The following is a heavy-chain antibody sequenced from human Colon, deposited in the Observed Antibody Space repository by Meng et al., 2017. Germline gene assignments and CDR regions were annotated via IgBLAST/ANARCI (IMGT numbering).Heavy chain of an antibody. CDR1: EYTFTSYD. CDR2: MNPNTGKT. CDR3: ARVSGFGQNFIRF. V-gene: IGHV1-8*01. D-gene: IGHD3-3*01. J-gene: IGHJ4*02. Sequence: QGQWVQSGAEVKKPGAPVKVSCKNSEYTFTSYDIEWVRQATGQGLEWMGWMNPNTGKTGYAQKFQGRVTMTRNTSISTAYMELGSLSAEDTAVYFCARVSGFGQNFIRFWGQGTLVTVSS.